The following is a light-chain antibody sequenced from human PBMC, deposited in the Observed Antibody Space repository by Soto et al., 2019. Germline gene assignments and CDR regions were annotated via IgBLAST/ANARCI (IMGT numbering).Light chain of an antibody. CDR3: LQHNSYPRT. J-gene: IGKJ1*01. Sequence: DIQMTQSPSTLSASVGDRVTITCRASQSVSNWLAWYQQKRGKAPELLIYDASSLKSGVPSRFSGSGSGTEFTLTISSLQPEDFATYYCLQHNSYPRTFGQGTKVDIK. CDR1: QSVSNW. CDR2: DAS. V-gene: IGKV1-5*01.